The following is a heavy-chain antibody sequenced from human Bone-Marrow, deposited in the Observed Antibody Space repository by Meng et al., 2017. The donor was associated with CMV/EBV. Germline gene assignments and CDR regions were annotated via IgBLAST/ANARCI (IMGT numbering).Heavy chain of an antibody. D-gene: IGHD4-17*01. J-gene: IGHJ4*02. V-gene: IGHV4-59*01. CDR2: IYYSGST. CDR1: GGSISSYY. CDR3: ARARRGDYSGFDY. Sequence: SETLSLTCTVSGGSISSYYWSWIRQPPGKGLEWIGYIYYSGSTNYNPSLKSRVTISVDTSKNQFSLKLSSVTAADTAVYYCARARRGDYSGFDYWGKGTLVTVPS.